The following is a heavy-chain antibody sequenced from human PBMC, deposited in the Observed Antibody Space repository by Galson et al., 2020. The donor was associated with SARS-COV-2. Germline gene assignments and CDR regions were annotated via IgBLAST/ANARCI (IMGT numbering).Heavy chain of an antibody. D-gene: IGHD3-10*01. V-gene: IGHV3-30*02. Sequence: GESLKISCAASGFTFSSYGMHWVRQAPGKGLEWVAFIRYDGSNKYYADSVKGRFTISRDNSKNTLYLQMNSLRAEDTAVYYCAKDSLWHLGGLFDYWGQVTLVTVSS. CDR1: GFTFSSYG. J-gene: IGHJ4*02. CDR3: AKDSLWHLGGLFDY. CDR2: IRYDGSNK.